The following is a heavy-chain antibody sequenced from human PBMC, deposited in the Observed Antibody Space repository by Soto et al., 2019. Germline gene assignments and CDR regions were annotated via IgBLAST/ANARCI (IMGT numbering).Heavy chain of an antibody. D-gene: IGHD2-8*01. V-gene: IGHV1-2*02. J-gene: IGHJ4*02. Sequence: ASVKVSCKASGYTFTGYYMHWVRQAPGQGLEWMGWINPNSGGTKYEQKFQGRVTMTRDTSISTAYMELSGLTSEDTAVYYCATPGGPDTKGYYYFDYWGQGTLVTAPQ. CDR2: INPNSGGT. CDR1: GYTFTGYY. CDR3: ATPGGPDTKGYYYFDY.